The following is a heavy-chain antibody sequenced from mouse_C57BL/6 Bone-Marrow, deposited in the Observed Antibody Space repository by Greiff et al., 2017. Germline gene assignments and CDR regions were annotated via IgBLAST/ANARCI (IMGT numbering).Heavy chain of an antibody. D-gene: IGHD1-1*01. CDR2: ISNLAYSI. CDR3: AREHYYGSRRYFDV. CDR1: GFTFSDYG. V-gene: IGHV5-15*01. Sequence: DVMLVESGGGLVQPGGSLKLSCAASGFTFSDYGMAWVRQAPRKGPEWVAFISNLAYSIYYADTVTGRFTISRENAKNTLYLEMSSLRSEDTAMYYCAREHYYGSRRYFDVWGTGTTVTVSS. J-gene: IGHJ1*03.